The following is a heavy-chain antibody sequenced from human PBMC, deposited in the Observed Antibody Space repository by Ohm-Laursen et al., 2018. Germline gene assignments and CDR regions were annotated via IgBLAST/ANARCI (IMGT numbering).Heavy chain of an antibody. Sequence: SLRLSCAASGFTFSDYYMSWIRQAPGKGLEWVSYISSSGSTIYYADSVKGRFTISRDNAKNSLYLQMNSLRAEDMAVYYCARSPGLVRYFSFDYWGQGTLVTVSS. CDR2: ISSSGSTI. D-gene: IGHD6-19*01. V-gene: IGHV3-11*01. CDR3: ARSPGLVRYFSFDY. J-gene: IGHJ4*02. CDR1: GFTFSDYY.